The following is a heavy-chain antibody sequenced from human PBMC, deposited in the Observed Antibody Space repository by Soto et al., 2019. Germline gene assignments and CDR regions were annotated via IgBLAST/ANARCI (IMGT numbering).Heavy chain of an antibody. Sequence: QLQLQESGPGLVKPSETLSLTCTVSGGSISSSSYYWGWIRQPPGKGLEWIGSIYYSGSTYYNPSLKSRVTISVDTSKNQFSLKLSSVTAADTAVYYCARLNFLLDFDYWGQGTLVTVSS. V-gene: IGHV4-39*01. J-gene: IGHJ4*02. CDR1: GGSISSSSYY. D-gene: IGHD2-15*01. CDR3: ARLNFLLDFDY. CDR2: IYYSGST.